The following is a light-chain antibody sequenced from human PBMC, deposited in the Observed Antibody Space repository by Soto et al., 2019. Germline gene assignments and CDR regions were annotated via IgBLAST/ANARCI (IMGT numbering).Light chain of an antibody. J-gene: IGKJ4*01. Sequence: EIVLTQSPGTLSLSPGERATLSCRTSQSVSSRHLAWYQQKPGQAPRLLIYGASSRATGIPDRFSGSGSVTDFTPAISRLEAEAFAVYDCQEYGSSPSTFGGGTKVEIK. CDR1: QSVSSRH. V-gene: IGKV3-20*01. CDR3: QEYGSSPST. CDR2: GAS.